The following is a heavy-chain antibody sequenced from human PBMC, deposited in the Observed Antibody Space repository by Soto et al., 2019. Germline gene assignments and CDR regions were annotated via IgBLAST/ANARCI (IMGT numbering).Heavy chain of an antibody. CDR3: ARRTMVRGVISDYYYYMDV. D-gene: IGHD3-10*01. CDR1: GGSISSYY. J-gene: IGHJ6*03. V-gene: IGHV4-59*08. CDR2: IYYSGST. Sequence: SETLSLTCTVSGGSISSYYWSWIRQPPGKGLEWIGYIYYSGSTNYNPSLKSRVTISVDTSKNQFSLKLSSVTAADTAVYYCARRTMVRGVISDYYYYMDVWGIGTTVTVSS.